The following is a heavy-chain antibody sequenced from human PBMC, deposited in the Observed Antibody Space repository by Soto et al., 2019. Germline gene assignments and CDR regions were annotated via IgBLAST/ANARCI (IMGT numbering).Heavy chain of an antibody. CDR3: ARVTKEEQLVYYYYYYMDV. V-gene: IGHV3-53*04. CDR1: GFTVSSNY. Sequence: GGSLRLSCAASGFTVSSNYMSWVRQAPGKGLEWVSVIYSGGSTYYADSVKGRFTISRHNSKNTLYLQMNSLRAEDTAVYYCARVTKEEQLVYYYYYYMDVWGKGTTVTVSS. CDR2: IYSGGST. D-gene: IGHD6-13*01. J-gene: IGHJ6*03.